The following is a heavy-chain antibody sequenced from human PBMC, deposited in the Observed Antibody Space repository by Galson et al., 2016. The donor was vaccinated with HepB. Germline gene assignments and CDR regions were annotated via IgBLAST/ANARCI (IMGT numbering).Heavy chain of an antibody. Sequence: SLRLSCAASGFSFSSYAMSWVRQAPVRGLEWVSGIGGSGTSALYAGSVKGRFTISRDNSKNTLYLQMNSLRAEDTAVYYFARGPLYYGSGSYFYYYYGMDVWGQGTTVTVSS. CDR2: IGGSGTSA. D-gene: IGHD3-10*01. J-gene: IGHJ6*02. CDR1: GFSFSSYA. V-gene: IGHV3-23*01. CDR3: ARGPLYYGSGSYFYYYYGMDV.